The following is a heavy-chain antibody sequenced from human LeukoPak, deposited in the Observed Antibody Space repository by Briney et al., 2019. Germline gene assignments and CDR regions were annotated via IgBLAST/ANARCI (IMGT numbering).Heavy chain of an antibody. V-gene: IGHV3-48*03. Sequence: GGSLRLSCAASGFTFSSYEMNWVRQAPGKGLEWVSYISSSGSTIYYADSVKGRFTISRDNAKNSLYLQMNSLRAEDTAVYYCAREYSSGFLDYWGQGTLVTVSS. CDR3: AREYSSGFLDY. CDR2: ISSSGSTI. J-gene: IGHJ4*02. D-gene: IGHD6-19*01. CDR1: GFTFSSYE.